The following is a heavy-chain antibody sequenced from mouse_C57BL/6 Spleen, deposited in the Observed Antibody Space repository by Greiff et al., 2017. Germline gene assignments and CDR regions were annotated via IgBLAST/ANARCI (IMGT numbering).Heavy chain of an antibody. Sequence: QVQLMESGAELMKPGASVKLSCKATGYTFTGYWIEWVKQRPGHGLEWIGVILPGSGSTNDNEKFKGKATFTAYASSNTAYMQLSSLTTEDDAIYYCAGWDYDKAFAYWGQGTLVTVSA. J-gene: IGHJ3*01. CDR3: AGWDYDKAFAY. CDR1: GYTFTGYW. CDR2: ILPGSGST. V-gene: IGHV1-9*01. D-gene: IGHD2-4*01.